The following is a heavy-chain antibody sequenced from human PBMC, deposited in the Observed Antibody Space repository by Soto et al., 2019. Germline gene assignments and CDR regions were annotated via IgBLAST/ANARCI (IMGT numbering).Heavy chain of an antibody. CDR3: AREIIPLTTDWYFDL. V-gene: IGHV4-30-4*01. CDR2: IFDSGST. Sequence: QVQLQESGPGLVKPSQTLSLTCTVSGGSISGGVYYWSWIRQPPGKGLEWIGYIFDSGSTYYNPSLQSRVTISVDTSNNQFSLRLSSVTAADTAVYYCAREIIPLTTDWYFDLWGRGTLVTVSS. D-gene: IGHD4-17*01. CDR1: GGSISGGVYY. J-gene: IGHJ2*01.